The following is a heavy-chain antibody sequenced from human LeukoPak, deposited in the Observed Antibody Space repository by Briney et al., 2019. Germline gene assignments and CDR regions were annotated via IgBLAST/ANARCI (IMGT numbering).Heavy chain of an antibody. D-gene: IGHD2-21*02. Sequence: PSETLSLTCTVSGGSISSSSYYWGWIRLPPGKGLEWIGSIYYSGSTYYNPSLKSRVTISVDTSKNQFSLKLSSVTAADTAVYYCARDDVGRWGLYYYYYYMDVWGKGTTVTVSS. V-gene: IGHV4-39*07. CDR1: GGSISSSSYY. J-gene: IGHJ6*03. CDR2: IYYSGST. CDR3: ARDDVGRWGLYYYYYYMDV.